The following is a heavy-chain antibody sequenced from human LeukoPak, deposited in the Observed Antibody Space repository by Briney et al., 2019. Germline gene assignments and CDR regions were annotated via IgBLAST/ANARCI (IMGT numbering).Heavy chain of an antibody. CDR1: DFSFTTYT. CDR3: AKQSLLLRGPLLIYYFDF. V-gene: IGHV3-23*01. J-gene: IGHJ4*02. D-gene: IGHD3-10*01. Sequence: PGGSLRLSCAASDFSFTTYTMSWVRQAPGKGLEWVSSTSGADPITYYADSVKGRFTISRDNSKSTLYLQMNSLRAEDTAIYYCAKQSLLLRGPLLIYYFDFWGQGTLVTVSS. CDR2: TSGADPIT.